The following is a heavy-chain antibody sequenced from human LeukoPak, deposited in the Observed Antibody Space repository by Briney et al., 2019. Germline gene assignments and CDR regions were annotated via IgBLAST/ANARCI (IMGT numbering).Heavy chain of an antibody. CDR1: GNYG. Sequence: GGSLRLSCAASGNYGMHWVRQVPGKGLVWVSHINSDGSWTSYADSVKGRFTISKDNAKNTVYLQMNSLRAEDTAVYYCVSFYETYWGRGTLVTVSS. V-gene: IGHV3-74*01. CDR2: INSDGSWT. D-gene: IGHD2/OR15-2a*01. J-gene: IGHJ4*02. CDR3: VSFYETY.